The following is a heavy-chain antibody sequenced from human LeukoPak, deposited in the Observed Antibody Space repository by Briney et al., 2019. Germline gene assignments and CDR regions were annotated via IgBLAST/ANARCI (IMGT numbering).Heavy chain of an antibody. CDR1: GFPFSRYA. J-gene: IGHJ6*02. V-gene: IGHV3-64D*09. Sequence: GGSLRLSCSASGFPFSRYAMHWVHEAPGKGLEYVSAISDSGGRTYYADSVKGRFTVSRDNSKNTLYLQMSSLRAEGTAVYFCVRGYSFGPYGIDVWGQGTTVTVSS. D-gene: IGHD2-15*01. CDR3: VRGYSFGPYGIDV. CDR2: ISDSGGRT.